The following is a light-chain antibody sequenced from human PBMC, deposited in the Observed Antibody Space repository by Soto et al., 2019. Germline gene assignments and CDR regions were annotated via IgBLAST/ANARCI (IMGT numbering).Light chain of an antibody. Sequence: EIVLPQSQATLSVSPGARSTLSGRASQSVSSNLAWYQQKPGQAPRLLIYGASTRATGIPARFSGSGSGTEFTLTISSLQSEDLAVYYCQQYNNWPPWTVGQGTKVDIK. J-gene: IGKJ1*01. V-gene: IGKV3-15*01. CDR2: GAS. CDR1: QSVSSN. CDR3: QQYNNWPPWT.